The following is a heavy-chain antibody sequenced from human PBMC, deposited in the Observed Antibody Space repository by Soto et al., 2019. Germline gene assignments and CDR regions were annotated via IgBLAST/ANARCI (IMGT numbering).Heavy chain of an antibody. CDR2: INAGNGNT. D-gene: IGHD2-2*03. V-gene: IGHV1-3*01. Sequence: ASVKVSCKASGYTFTSYAMHWVRQAPGQRLEWMGWINAGNGNTKYSQKFQGRVTITRDTSASTAYMELSSLRSEDTAVYYCASHLGYCISTSCLYGMDVWGQGTTVTVSS. CDR3: ASHLGYCISTSCLYGMDV. J-gene: IGHJ6*02. CDR1: GYTFTSYA.